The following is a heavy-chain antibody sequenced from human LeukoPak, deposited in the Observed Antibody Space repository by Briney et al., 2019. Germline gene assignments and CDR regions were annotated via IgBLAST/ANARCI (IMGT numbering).Heavy chain of an antibody. J-gene: IGHJ5*02. Sequence: KPSETLSLTCTVSGGSISSSSYYWGWIRQPPGKGLEWIGSIYYSGSTSYNPSLTSRVTISVDTSKNRFSLKLSSVTAADTAVYYCARLGGSMVRGSVDPWGQGTLVTVSS. V-gene: IGHV4-39*01. CDR3: ARLGGSMVRGSVDP. CDR2: IYYSGST. CDR1: GGSISSSSYY. D-gene: IGHD3-10*01.